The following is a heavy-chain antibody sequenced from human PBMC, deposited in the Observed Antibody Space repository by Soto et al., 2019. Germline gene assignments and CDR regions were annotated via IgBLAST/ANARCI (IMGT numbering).Heavy chain of an antibody. CDR1: GGSISSYY. CDR3: ARPKQPYFGRDSYYVLGYWYLDL. V-gene: IGHV4-59*12. D-gene: IGHD2-21*02. J-gene: IGHJ2*01. Sequence: SETLSLTCTVSGGSISSYYWSWIRQPPGKGLEWIGYIYYSVSTNYNPSLKSRVTISVDTSKNQFSLKASDTAMYYCARPKQPYFGRDSYYVLGYWYLDLWGRGTLVTVSS. CDR2: IYYSVST.